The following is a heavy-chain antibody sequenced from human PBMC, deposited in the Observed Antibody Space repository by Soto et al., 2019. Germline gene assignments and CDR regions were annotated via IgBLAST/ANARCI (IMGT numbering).Heavy chain of an antibody. J-gene: IGHJ4*02. CDR3: ATARAGGGATTGPFDY. CDR1: GGSISSSNW. CDR2: IYHSGST. D-gene: IGHD1-26*01. Sequence: LSLTCAVSGGSISSSNWWSWVRQPPGKGLEWIGEIYHSGSTNYNPSLKSRVTISVDKSKNQFSLKLSSVTAADTAVYYCATARAGGGATTGPFDYWGQGTLVTVSS. V-gene: IGHV4-4*02.